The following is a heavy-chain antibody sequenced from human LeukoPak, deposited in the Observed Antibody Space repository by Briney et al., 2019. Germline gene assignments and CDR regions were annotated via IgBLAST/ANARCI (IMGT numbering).Heavy chain of an antibody. D-gene: IGHD6-13*01. CDR3: ARALNPYSSSWYVDY. Sequence: ASVKVSCKASGYTFTSYDINWVRQATGQGLEWMGWMNPNSGNTNYAQKLQGRVTMTTDTSTSTAYMELRSLRSDDTAVYYCARALNPYSSSWYVDYWGQGTLVTVSS. V-gene: IGHV1-18*01. CDR2: MNPNSGNT. J-gene: IGHJ4*02. CDR1: GYTFTSYD.